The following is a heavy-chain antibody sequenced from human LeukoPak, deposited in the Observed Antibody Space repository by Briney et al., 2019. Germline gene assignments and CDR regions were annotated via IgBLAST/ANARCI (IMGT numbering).Heavy chain of an antibody. CDR1: GYTFTSYG. CDR3: ARDTLYGDYGGGLDY. Sequence: ASVKVSCKASGYTFTSYGISWVRQPPGQGLEWMGWISAYNGNTNYAQKLQGRVTMTTDTSTSTAYMEMRSLRSDDTAVYYCARDTLYGDYGGGLDYWGQGTLVTVSS. CDR2: ISAYNGNT. V-gene: IGHV1-18*01. J-gene: IGHJ4*02. D-gene: IGHD4-17*01.